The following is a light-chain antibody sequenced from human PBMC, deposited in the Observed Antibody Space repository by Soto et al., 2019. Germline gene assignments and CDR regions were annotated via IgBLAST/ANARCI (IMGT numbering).Light chain of an antibody. Sequence: DIQMTQSPSTLSESVGERVTITYRASQSLSSWLAWYQQKPGKAPNLLIYKASSLESGVPSRFSGSGSGTEFTLTISSLQPDDFATYYCQQYNSFPYTFGQGTKLEIK. CDR1: QSLSSW. V-gene: IGKV1-5*03. J-gene: IGKJ2*01. CDR3: QQYNSFPYT. CDR2: KAS.